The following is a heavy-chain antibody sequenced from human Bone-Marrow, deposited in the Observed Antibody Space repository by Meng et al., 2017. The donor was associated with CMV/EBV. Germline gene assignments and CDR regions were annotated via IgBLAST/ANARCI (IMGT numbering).Heavy chain of an antibody. CDR1: GFTFSSYA. CDR3: ARDLRRNLDY. D-gene: IGHD4-17*01. J-gene: IGHJ4*02. CDR2: ISGSGGST. V-gene: IGHV3-23*01. Sequence: GESLKISCAASGFTFSSYAMHWVRQAPGKGLEWVSAISGSGGSTYYADSVKGRFTISRDNSKNTLYLQMNSLRAEDTAVYYCARDLRRNLDYWGQGTLVTVSS.